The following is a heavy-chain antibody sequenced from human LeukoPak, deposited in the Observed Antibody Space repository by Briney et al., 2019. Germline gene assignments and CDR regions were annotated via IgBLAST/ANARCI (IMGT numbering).Heavy chain of an antibody. J-gene: IGHJ6*02. V-gene: IGHV3-30*18. CDR3: AKDLLRGYNYGSSYYYYGMDV. CDR1: GFTFSSYG. Sequence: GGSLRLSCAASGFTFSSYGMHWVRQAPGKGLEWVAVMSYDGTNKYYADSVKGRFTISRDNSKNTLYLQMNSLRAEDTAVYYCAKDLLRGYNYGSSYYYYGMDVWGQGTTVTVSS. D-gene: IGHD5-18*01. CDR2: MSYDGTNK.